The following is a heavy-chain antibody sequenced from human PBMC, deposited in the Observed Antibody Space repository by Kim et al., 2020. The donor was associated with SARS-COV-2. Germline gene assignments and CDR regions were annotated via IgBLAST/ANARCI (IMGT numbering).Heavy chain of an antibody. CDR3: ARDLIAVAGSYYYYYGMDV. Sequence: GGSLRLSCAASGFTVSSNYMSWVRQAPGKGLEWVSVIYSGGSTYYADSVKGRFTISRDNSKNTLYLQINSLRAEETAVYYCARDLIAVAGSYYYYYGMDVGGQGTTVTVS. J-gene: IGHJ6*02. D-gene: IGHD6-13*01. V-gene: IGHV3-66*01. CDR2: IYSGGST. CDR1: GFTVSSNY.